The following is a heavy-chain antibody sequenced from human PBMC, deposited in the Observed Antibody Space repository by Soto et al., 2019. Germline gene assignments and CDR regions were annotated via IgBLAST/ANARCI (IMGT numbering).Heavy chain of an antibody. Sequence: APVKVSWKASGYTFSSYGIIWVRQAPGKGLEWMGWISAYNGNTNYAQKFQGRVTMTTDTYTSTAYMELRSLRSDDTAVYYCARVPDSGSPATLWFDPWGQGTLVTVSS. CDR1: GYTFSSYG. D-gene: IGHD1-26*01. V-gene: IGHV1-18*04. CDR2: ISAYNGNT. CDR3: ARVPDSGSPATLWFDP. J-gene: IGHJ5*02.